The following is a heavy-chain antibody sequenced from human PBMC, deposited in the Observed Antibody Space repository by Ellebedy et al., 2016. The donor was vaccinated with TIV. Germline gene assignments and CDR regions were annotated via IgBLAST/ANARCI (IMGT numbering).Heavy chain of an antibody. V-gene: IGHV4-39*01. CDR2: LFYTGTT. CDR1: GGSISSSNYY. D-gene: IGHD3-10*01. J-gene: IGHJ4*02. Sequence: SETLSLTXSVSGGSISSSNYYWGWIRQPPGKGLEWIGTLFYTGTTYYNPSLKSRVTISVDTSKNEFSLKLSSVTAADTAVYYCARCGSGRYYNVPFDYWGQGTLVTVSS. CDR3: ARCGSGRYYNVPFDY.